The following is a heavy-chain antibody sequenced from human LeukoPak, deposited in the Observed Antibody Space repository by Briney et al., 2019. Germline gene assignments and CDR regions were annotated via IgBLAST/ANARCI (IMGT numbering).Heavy chain of an antibody. Sequence: SETLSLTCTVSSGSISTSNYYWGWVRQPPGKALEWIGNIFYSGSTYYSESLKSRVTISVDTSKNQFSLKLSSVTAADTAVYYCARQLIIEVYPDWFDPWGQGTLVTVSS. J-gene: IGHJ5*02. D-gene: IGHD1-14*01. V-gene: IGHV4-39*01. CDR2: IFYSGST. CDR1: SGSISTSNYY. CDR3: ARQLIIEVYPDWFDP.